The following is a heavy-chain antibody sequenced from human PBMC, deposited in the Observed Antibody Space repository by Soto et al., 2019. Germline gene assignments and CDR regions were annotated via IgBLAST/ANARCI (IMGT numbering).Heavy chain of an antibody. Sequence: SETLSLTCTVSGGSISSGGYYWSWIRQHPGKGLEWIGYIYHSGTTYYNPSLKSRVTISVDTSKNQFSLKLTSVTAADTAVYYCARVSGNQLLGCFEPWGQGTLVPVS. V-gene: IGHV4-31*03. CDR1: GGSISSGGYY. CDR3: ARVSGNQLLGCFEP. D-gene: IGHD2-2*01. J-gene: IGHJ5*02. CDR2: IYHSGTT.